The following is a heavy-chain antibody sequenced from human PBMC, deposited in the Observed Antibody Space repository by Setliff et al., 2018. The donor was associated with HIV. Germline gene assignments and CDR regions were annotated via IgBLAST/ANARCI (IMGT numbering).Heavy chain of an antibody. CDR2: IRYDGNNK. J-gene: IGHJ4*02. CDR3: AKDHESSGWFRGYIDY. D-gene: IGHD6-19*01. CDR1: GFTFSSHG. Sequence: GGSLRLSCATSGFTFSSHGIHWVRQAPGKGLEWVAFIRYDGNNKCYADSVKGRFTISRDNSKNTLDLQMNSLRAEDTAVYYCAKDHESSGWFRGYIDYWGPGTLVTVSS. V-gene: IGHV3-30*02.